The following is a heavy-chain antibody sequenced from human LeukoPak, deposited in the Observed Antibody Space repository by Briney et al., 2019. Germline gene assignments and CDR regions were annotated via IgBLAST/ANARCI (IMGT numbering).Heavy chain of an antibody. CDR1: GGSISSYY. CDR3: ARDPANWFDP. CDR2: IYYSGST. V-gene: IGHV4-59*01. Sequence: SETLSLTCTVSGGSISSYYWSWIRQPPGKGLEWIGYIYYSGSTNYNPSLKSRVTISVDTSKNQFSLKLSSVTAADTAVYYCARDPANWFDPWGQGTLVTVSS. J-gene: IGHJ5*02.